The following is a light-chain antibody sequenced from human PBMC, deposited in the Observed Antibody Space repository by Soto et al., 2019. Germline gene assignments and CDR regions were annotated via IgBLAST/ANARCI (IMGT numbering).Light chain of an antibody. V-gene: IGLV1-40*01. Sequence: QAVVTQPPSVSGAPGQRVTISCTGSSSNIGAGYDVHWYQQLPGTVPKLLIYDNNNRPSGVPDRFSGSKSGTSASLAITGLQAEDEADYYCQSFDNSLAGSYVFGTGTKLTVL. CDR3: QSFDNSLAGSYV. CDR2: DNN. J-gene: IGLJ1*01. CDR1: SSNIGAGYD.